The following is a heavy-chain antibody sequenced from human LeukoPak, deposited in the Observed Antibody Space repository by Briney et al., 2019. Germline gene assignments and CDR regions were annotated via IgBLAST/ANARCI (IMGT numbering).Heavy chain of an antibody. D-gene: IGHD6-19*01. CDR1: GFTFSSYA. J-gene: IGHJ4*02. Sequence: GGSLRLSCAASGFTFSSYAMSWVRQAPGKGLEWVSAISGSGGSTYYADSVKGRFTISRDNSKNTLYLQMNSLRAEDTAVYYCAKGSRAYSSGWLDYWGQGTLVTVPS. CDR3: AKGSRAYSSGWLDY. CDR2: ISGSGGST. V-gene: IGHV3-23*01.